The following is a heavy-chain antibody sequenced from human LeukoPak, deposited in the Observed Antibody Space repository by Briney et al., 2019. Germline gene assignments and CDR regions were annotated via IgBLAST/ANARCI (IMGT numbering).Heavy chain of an antibody. V-gene: IGHV1-18*01. J-gene: IGHJ4*02. D-gene: IGHD7-27*01. CDR2: ISAYNGNT. Sequence: ASVKVSCKTSGYTFTSYGISWVRQAPGQGLEWMGWISAYNGNTHSAQKFQGRVTMTSDTSITTAYMELSRLKFDDTAMYYCAREGELGLNDWGQGTLVTVSS. CDR1: GYTFTSYG. CDR3: AREGELGLND.